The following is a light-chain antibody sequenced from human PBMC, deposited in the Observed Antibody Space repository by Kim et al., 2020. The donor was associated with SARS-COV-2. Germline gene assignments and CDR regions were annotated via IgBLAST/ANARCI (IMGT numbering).Light chain of an antibody. CDR1: SSNIGSNT. CDR2: SNN. Sequence: QSVLTQPPSASGAPGQRVTISCSGSSSNIGSNTVNWYQQVPGTAPKLLIYSNNQRPSGVPDRFSGSKPGTSASLAISGLQSEDEADYYCAGWDDSLNAHYVFGTGTKVTVL. V-gene: IGLV1-44*01. J-gene: IGLJ1*01. CDR3: AGWDDSLNAHYV.